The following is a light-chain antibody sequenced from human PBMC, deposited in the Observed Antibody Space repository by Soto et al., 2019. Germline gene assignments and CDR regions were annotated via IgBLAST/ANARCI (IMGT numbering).Light chain of an antibody. CDR3: QQYSHWWT. J-gene: IGKJ1*01. CDR1: QSVSSN. Sequence: EIVMTQSPATLSVSPGERATLSCRASQSVSSNLAWYQQKPGQAPRLLIYGASTRATGIPARFSGSGSGTEFTLTISSLQSEDFGTYYCQQYSHWWTFGQGTKVDI. V-gene: IGKV3-15*01. CDR2: GAS.